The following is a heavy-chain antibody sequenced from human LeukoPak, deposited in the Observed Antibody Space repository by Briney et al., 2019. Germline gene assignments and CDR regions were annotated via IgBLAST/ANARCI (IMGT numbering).Heavy chain of an antibody. Sequence: SETLSLTCTVSGGSISSYYWSWIRQPPGKGLEWIGSIYHSGTTYYNPSLNRRVTMSVDTFKNQFSLNLSSVTAADTAVYYCARTQSSFHASGSYYNYWGPGTLVTVSS. D-gene: IGHD3-10*01. V-gene: IGHV4-59*04. CDR2: IYHSGTT. CDR1: GGSISSYY. J-gene: IGHJ4*02. CDR3: ARTQSSFHASGSYYNY.